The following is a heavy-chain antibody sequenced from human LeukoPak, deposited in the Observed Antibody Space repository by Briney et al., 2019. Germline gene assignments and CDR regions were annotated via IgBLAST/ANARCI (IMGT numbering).Heavy chain of an antibody. D-gene: IGHD3-10*01. CDR2: IGWDGGST. Sequence: PGGSLRLSCAASGFTFDDYTMHWVRQAPGKGLEWVSLIGWDGGSTYYADSVKGRFTISRDNSKNSLYLQMNSLRTEDTALYYCAKDNGSGSYYNGIYGMDVWGQGTTVTVSS. CDR3: AKDNGSGSYYNGIYGMDV. V-gene: IGHV3-43*01. J-gene: IGHJ6*02. CDR1: GFTFDDYT.